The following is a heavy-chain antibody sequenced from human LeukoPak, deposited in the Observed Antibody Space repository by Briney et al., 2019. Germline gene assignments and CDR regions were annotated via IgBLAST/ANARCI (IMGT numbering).Heavy chain of an antibody. CDR3: VKDVGGSYAFDY. J-gene: IGHJ4*02. CDR1: GFTFSRYA. D-gene: IGHD1-26*01. Sequence: GGSLRLSCSASGFTFSRYAMHWVRQAPGKGLEYVSGISDNGGRTHYGDSVKGRFSISRDNSKNTLHLQMSTLRAEDTALYYCVKDVGGSYAFDYWGQGILVTVAS. V-gene: IGHV3-64D*09. CDR2: ISDNGGRT.